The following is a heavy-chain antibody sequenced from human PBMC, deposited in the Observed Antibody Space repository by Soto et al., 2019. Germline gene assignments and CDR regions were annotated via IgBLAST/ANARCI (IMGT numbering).Heavy chain of an antibody. CDR1: GFTFSDHY. CDR2: ARNKAKSHST. D-gene: IGHD3-22*01. CDR3: ARALSDSSGHYFFDC. V-gene: IGHV3-72*01. Sequence: GGSLRLSCAASGFTFSDHYMDWVRQAPGKGLEWVGRARNKAKSHSTEYAASVRDRFTISRDDSKNSLYLQMNSLRTEDTAVYYCARALSDSSGHYFFDCWGQGTLVTVSS. J-gene: IGHJ4*02.